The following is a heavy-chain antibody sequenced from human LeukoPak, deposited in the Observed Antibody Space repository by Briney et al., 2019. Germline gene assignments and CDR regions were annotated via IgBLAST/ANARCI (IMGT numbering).Heavy chain of an antibody. V-gene: IGHV3-7*01. CDR3: ARVLSFVAVAGSPTGY. Sequence: GGSLRLSCAASGFTSSSYSMNWVRQAPGKGLEWVANIKEDGSDKYYVDSVKGRFTISRDNAKNSLYLQMNSLRAEDTAVYYCARVLSFVAVAGSPTGYWGQGTLVTVSS. CDR2: IKEDGSDK. D-gene: IGHD6-19*01. J-gene: IGHJ4*02. CDR1: GFTSSSYS.